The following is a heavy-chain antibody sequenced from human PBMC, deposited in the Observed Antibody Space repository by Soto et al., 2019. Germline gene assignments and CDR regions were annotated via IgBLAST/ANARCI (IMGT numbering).Heavy chain of an antibody. Sequence: GGSLRLSCAASGFTFSNYVMHWVRQAPGKGLEWVAVISYDGSNEYYADSVKGRFTISRDNSKNTLYLQMNSLRAEDTAVYYCARDLRGRAIVGATTRRVGYYFDYWGQGTLVTAPQ. CDR1: GFTFSNYV. CDR2: ISYDGSNE. V-gene: IGHV3-30*03. CDR3: ARDLRGRAIVGATTRRVGYYFDY. D-gene: IGHD1-26*01. J-gene: IGHJ4*02.